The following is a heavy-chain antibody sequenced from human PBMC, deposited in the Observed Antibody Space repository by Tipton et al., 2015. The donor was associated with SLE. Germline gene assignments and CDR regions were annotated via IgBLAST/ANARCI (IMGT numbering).Heavy chain of an antibody. J-gene: IGHJ5*02. Sequence: TLSLTCTVSGGSLLSSTYYWGLIRQPPGKGLEWIWSVFPSGSTHHNPSVKSRVTTSMDTSKNPFSLRLSSVSAADTAVYYCARHYEDFWSETRFDPCGQGTLVTVSS. CDR1: GGSLLSSTYY. D-gene: IGHD3-3*01. CDR2: VFPSGST. V-gene: IGHV4-39*07. CDR3: ARHYEDFWSETRFDP.